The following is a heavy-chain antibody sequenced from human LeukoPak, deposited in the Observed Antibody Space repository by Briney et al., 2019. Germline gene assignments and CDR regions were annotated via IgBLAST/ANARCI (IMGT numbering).Heavy chain of an antibody. V-gene: IGHV3-23*01. CDR3: AKGLYEWLSDTDY. J-gene: IGHJ4*02. Sequence: GGSLRLSCAASGFTFSGCALSWVRPGPGKGVEWVSAIRGSGGATYYADSVKGRFTISRDNSKDTLYLQMNGLRAEDTAIYYCAKGLYEWLSDTDYWGQGTLVTVSS. CDR2: IRGSGGAT. CDR1: GFTFSGCA. D-gene: IGHD3-3*01.